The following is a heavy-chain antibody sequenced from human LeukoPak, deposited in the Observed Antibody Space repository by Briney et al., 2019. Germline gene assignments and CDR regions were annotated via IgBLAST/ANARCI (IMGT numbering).Heavy chain of an antibody. J-gene: IGHJ5*02. Sequence: GGSLRLSCAASGFTFSSYWMHWVRHAPGKGLVWVSRINSDGSSTSYADSVKGRFTISRDNAKNTLYLQMNSLRAEDTAVYYCARDQSEGLLWFGELLRYNWFDPWGQGTLVTVSS. D-gene: IGHD3-10*01. CDR1: GFTFSSYW. CDR2: INSDGSST. V-gene: IGHV3-74*01. CDR3: ARDQSEGLLWFGELLRYNWFDP.